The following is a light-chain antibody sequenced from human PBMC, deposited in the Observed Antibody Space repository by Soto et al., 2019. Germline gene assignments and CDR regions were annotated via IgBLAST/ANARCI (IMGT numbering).Light chain of an antibody. Sequence: EIVMTQSPATLSVSPGERATLSCRASQSVSSTLAWYQQKPGQAPRLLIYGASTRATDIPARFTGSGSGTEFTLTIGSLQSEDFAVYYCQQYNNWPPWYTFGQGTKLEIK. CDR2: GAS. J-gene: IGKJ2*01. V-gene: IGKV3-15*01. CDR1: QSVSST. CDR3: QQYNNWPPWYT.